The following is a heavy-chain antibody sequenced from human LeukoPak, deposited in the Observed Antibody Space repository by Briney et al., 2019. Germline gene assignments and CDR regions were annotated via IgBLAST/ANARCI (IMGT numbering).Heavy chain of an antibody. CDR1: GFTFSHYG. V-gene: IGHV3-33*06. Sequence: GRSLRLSCVASGFTFSHYGMHWVRQAPGAGLEGVAVIWSDASDKYYASSVKGRFTISRDNSKNSLYLQMNSLRAEDTAVYYCAKDAERGFDYSNSLDYWGQGIRVTVSS. CDR3: AKDAERGFDYSNSLDY. J-gene: IGHJ4*02. CDR2: IWSDASDK. D-gene: IGHD4-11*01.